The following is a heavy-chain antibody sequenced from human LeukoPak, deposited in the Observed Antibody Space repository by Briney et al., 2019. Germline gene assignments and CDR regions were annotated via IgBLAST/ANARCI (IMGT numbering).Heavy chain of an antibody. V-gene: IGHV1-18*01. J-gene: IGHJ4*02. CDR2: ISAYNGNT. CDR3: ARVDGRYGSSTNCYAWDH. CDR1: GYTFTNHG. Sequence: ASVKVSCMASGYTFTNHGINWVRQAPGQGLEWMGWISAYNGNTNYAQKVQGRVTMTADTSTSTAYMELRSLRSDDTAVYYCARVDGRYGSSTNCYAWDHWGQGTLVTVSS. D-gene: IGHD2-2*01.